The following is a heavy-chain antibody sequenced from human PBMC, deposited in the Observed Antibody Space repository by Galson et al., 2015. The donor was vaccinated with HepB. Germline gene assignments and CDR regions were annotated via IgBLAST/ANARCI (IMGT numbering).Heavy chain of an antibody. J-gene: IGHJ4*02. CDR1: GYTFTSYG. D-gene: IGHD2-2*01. V-gene: IGHV1-18*04. CDR2: ISAYNGNT. Sequence: SVKVSCKASGYTFTSYGISWVRQAPGQGLEWMGWISAYNGNTNYAQKLQGRVTMTTDTSTSTAYMELRSLRSDDTAVYYCARMPILIGTLPAAMAYYFDYWGQGTLVTVSS. CDR3: ARMPILIGTLPAAMAYYFDY.